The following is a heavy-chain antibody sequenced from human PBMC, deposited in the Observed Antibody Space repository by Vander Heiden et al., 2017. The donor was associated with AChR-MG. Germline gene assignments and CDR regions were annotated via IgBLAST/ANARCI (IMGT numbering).Heavy chain of an antibody. V-gene: IGHV4-59*01. D-gene: IGHD3-3*01. Sequence: QVQLQESGPGLVKPSETLSLTCTAPGGSISSYYWSWIRQPPGKGLEWIGYIYYSGSTNYNPSLKSRVTISVDTSKNQFSLKLSSVTAADTAVYYCARVVHGFSLSGYYYYGMDVWGQGTTVTVSS. CDR2: IYYSGST. J-gene: IGHJ6*02. CDR1: GGSISSYY. CDR3: ARVVHGFSLSGYYYYGMDV.